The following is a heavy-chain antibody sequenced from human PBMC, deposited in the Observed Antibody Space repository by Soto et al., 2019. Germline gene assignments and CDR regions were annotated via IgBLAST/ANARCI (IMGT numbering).Heavy chain of an antibody. Sequence: QVQLVQSGAEVKKPGASVKISCAASGYTFRSYHIQWMRQAPGQGLEWMGLVNPSGGSTVYAPKFQGRVTMTRDMSTSTVFMDLRGLRSDDTAVYFCARGLGPSYQGGSWSVFDYWGRGTLVTVSS. V-gene: IGHV1-46*01. CDR3: ARGLGPSYQGGSWSVFDY. J-gene: IGHJ4*02. CDR1: GYTFRSYH. CDR2: VNPSGGST. D-gene: IGHD2-2*01.